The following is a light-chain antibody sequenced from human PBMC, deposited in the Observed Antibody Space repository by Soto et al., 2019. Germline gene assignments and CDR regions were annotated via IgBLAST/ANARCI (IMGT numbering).Light chain of an antibody. Sequence: EIVWTQSPGTLSLSPGERATLSCRASQSVDSAYLAWYQQRPGQAPRLLIYGTSNRATGIPDRFGGSGSGTDFTLTISRLEPEDFAVYDCQQDGKSPTFGQGTKVDIK. J-gene: IGKJ1*01. CDR3: QQDGKSPT. V-gene: IGKV3-20*01. CDR2: GTS. CDR1: QSVDSAY.